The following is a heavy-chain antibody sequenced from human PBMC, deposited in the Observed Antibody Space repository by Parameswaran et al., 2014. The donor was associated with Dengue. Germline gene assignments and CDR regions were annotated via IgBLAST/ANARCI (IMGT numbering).Heavy chain of an antibody. J-gene: IGHJ5*02. V-gene: IGHV4-34*01. CDR3: ARGRRYYDFWSGYPNWFDP. Sequence: RWIRQPPGKGLEWIGEINHSGSTNYNPSLKSRVTISVDTSKNQFSLKLSSVTAADTAVYYCARGRRYYDFWSGYPNWFDPWGQGTLVTVSS. CDR2: INHSGST. D-gene: IGHD3-3*01.